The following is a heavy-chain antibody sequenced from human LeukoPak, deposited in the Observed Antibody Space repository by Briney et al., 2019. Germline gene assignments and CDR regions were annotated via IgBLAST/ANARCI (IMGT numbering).Heavy chain of an antibody. Sequence: GGSLRLSCAASGFTFSSYAMHWVRQAPGKGLEWVAVISYDGSNKYYADSVKGRFTISRDNSKNTLYLQMNSLRAEDTAVYYCARAVMVPAAVEYWGQGVLVTVSS. D-gene: IGHD2-2*01. CDR3: ARAVMVPAAVEY. CDR2: ISYDGSNK. J-gene: IGHJ4*02. CDR1: GFTFSSYA. V-gene: IGHV3-30*01.